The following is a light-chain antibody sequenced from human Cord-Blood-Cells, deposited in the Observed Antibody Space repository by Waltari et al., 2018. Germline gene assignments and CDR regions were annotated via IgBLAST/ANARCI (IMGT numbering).Light chain of an antibody. J-gene: IGLJ3*02. CDR1: SSDVGSYNL. Sequence: QSALTQPASVSGSPGQSITISCTGTSSDVGSYNLVSWYQQHPGKAPKLMIYEVSKRPSGVSNRFSRSNSGNTASLTISGLQAEDEADYYCCSYAGSSTLVFGGGTKLTVL. CDR2: EVS. V-gene: IGLV2-23*02. CDR3: CSYAGSSTLV.